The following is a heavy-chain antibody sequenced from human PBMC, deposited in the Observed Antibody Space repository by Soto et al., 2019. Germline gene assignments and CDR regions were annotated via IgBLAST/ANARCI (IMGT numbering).Heavy chain of an antibody. V-gene: IGHV5-51*01. CDR2: IYPGDSDT. CDR1: GYSFTSYR. J-gene: IGHJ3*02. CDR3: ARQLDSSGYYWVI. Sequence: GESLKISCKGSGYSFTSYRIGWVRQMPGKGLEWMGIIYPGDSDTRYSPSFQGQVTISADKSISTAYLQWSSLKASDTAMYYCARQLDSSGYYWVIWGQGTMVTVSS. D-gene: IGHD3-22*01.